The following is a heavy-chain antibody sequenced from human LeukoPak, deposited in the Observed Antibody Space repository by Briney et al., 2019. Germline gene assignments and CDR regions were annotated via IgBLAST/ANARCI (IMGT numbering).Heavy chain of an antibody. D-gene: IGHD3-10*01. Sequence: PGGSLRLSCAASGFTVSSNYMSWVRQAPGKGLEWVSVIYGGGSTYYADSVKGRFTISRDNSKNTLYLQMNSLRAEDPAVYYCARSEYYGSGGYYFDYWGQGTLVTVSS. CDR1: GFTVSSNY. CDR2: IYGGGST. CDR3: ARSEYYGSGGYYFDY. J-gene: IGHJ4*02. V-gene: IGHV3-53*01.